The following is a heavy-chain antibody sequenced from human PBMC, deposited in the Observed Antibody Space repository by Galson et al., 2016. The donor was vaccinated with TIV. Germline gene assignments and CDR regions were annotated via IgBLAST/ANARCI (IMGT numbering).Heavy chain of an antibody. CDR2: INPNSGGT. CDR1: GYTFTGYF. CDR3: ARDRRRGILSYNGMDV. Sequence: SVKVSCKASGYTFTGYFMHWVRQAPGQGFEWMGWINPNSGGTNFAQKFQDRVTMTRDTCISTVYMEVSRLKTDETAVYYCARDRRRGILSYNGMDVWGQGTTFIVAS. J-gene: IGHJ6*02. D-gene: IGHD2/OR15-2a*01. V-gene: IGHV1-2*02.